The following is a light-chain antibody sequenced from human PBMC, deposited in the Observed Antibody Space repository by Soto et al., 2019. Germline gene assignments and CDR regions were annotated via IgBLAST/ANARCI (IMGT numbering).Light chain of an antibody. Sequence: DVQMTHSPSPLSASVGDRVTIACRAIQAISHYLAGYQQKPGKVPELLIYGSSSLQSEVPSRFSGSGCGTDFTLHISSLQPQDVANYYCQKYDSAPFTFCPGTKVNIK. CDR2: GSS. J-gene: IGKJ3*01. V-gene: IGKV1-27*01. CDR1: QAISHY. CDR3: QKYDSAPFT.